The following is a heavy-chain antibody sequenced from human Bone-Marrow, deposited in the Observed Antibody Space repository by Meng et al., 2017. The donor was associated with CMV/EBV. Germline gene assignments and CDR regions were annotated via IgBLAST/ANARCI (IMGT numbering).Heavy chain of an antibody. V-gene: IGHV2-5*01. J-gene: IGHJ6*02. CDR2: IYWNDDK. D-gene: IGHD3-3*01. Sequence: SGPTLVKPTQTLTLTCTFSGFSLSTSGVGVGWIRQPPGKALEWLALIYWNDDKRYSPSLKSRLTITKDTSKNQVVLTMTNMDPVDTATYYCAHNQLNYDFWSGTYYYYGMDVWGQGTTVTVSS. CDR1: GFSLSTSGVG. CDR3: AHNQLNYDFWSGTYYYYGMDV.